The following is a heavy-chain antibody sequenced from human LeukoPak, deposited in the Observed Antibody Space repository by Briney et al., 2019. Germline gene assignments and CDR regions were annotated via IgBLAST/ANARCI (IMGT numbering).Heavy chain of an antibody. CDR3: ARGIYMGLVYFDY. V-gene: IGHV4-59*01. CDR2: IYYSGST. J-gene: IGHJ4*02. CDR1: GGSFSSYY. D-gene: IGHD3-16*01. Sequence: SETLSLTCAVYGGSFSSYYWSWIRQPPGKGLEWIGYIYYSGSTNYNPSLKSRVTISVDTSKNQFSLKLSSVTAADTAVYYCARGIYMGLVYFDYWGQGTLVTVSS.